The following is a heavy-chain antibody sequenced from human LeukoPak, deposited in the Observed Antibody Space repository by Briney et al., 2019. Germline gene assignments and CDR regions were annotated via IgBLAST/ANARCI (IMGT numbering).Heavy chain of an antibody. CDR2: IKEDGSDK. V-gene: IGHV3-7*05. J-gene: IGHJ3*01. Sequence: PGGSLRLSCAATRFTFPTYWMTWVRQPPGKGLAWVANIKEDGSDKYYVDSVKGRFTISRDNAKNSLFLQMNSLRAEDTAVYYCTRDGKYHRSSAYYDAFDVWGQGTMVTVSS. D-gene: IGHD3-22*01. CDR1: RFTFPTYW. CDR3: TRDGKYHRSSAYYDAFDV.